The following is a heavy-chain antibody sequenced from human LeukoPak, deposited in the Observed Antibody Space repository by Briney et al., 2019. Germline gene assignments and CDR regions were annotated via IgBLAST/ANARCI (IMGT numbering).Heavy chain of an antibody. V-gene: IGHV3-66*01. CDR1: GFTVSSNY. D-gene: IGHD3-22*01. J-gene: IGHJ4*02. CDR3: ATRGELSSGYRFDY. Sequence: GGSLRLSCAASGFTVSSNYMSWVRQAPGKGLEWVSVTYSGGTTYYADSVKGRFTISRDNSKNTLYLQMNSLRAADTAVYYCATRGELSSGYRFDYWGQGTLVTVSS. CDR2: TYSGGTT.